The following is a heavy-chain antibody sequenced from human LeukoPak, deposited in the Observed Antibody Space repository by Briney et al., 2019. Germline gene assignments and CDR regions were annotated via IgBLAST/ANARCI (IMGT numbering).Heavy chain of an antibody. J-gene: IGHJ5*02. CDR3: ARESYDILTGYYRTTNWFDP. CDR1: GYTFTSYD. Sequence: ASVKVSCKASGYTFTSYDINWVRQATGQGLEWMGWMNPNSGNTGYAQRFHGRVTITRNTSISHAYMELSSLRSEDTAVYYCARESYDILTGYYRTTNWFDPWGQGTLVTVSS. D-gene: IGHD3-9*01. V-gene: IGHV1-8*03. CDR2: MNPNSGNT.